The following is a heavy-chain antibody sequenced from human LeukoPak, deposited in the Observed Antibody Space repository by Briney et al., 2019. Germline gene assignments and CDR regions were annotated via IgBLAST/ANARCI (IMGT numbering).Heavy chain of an antibody. V-gene: IGHV3-33*01. D-gene: IGHD6-13*01. CDR3: ARDAGYSSSPPMDY. Sequence: PGRSLRLSCAASGFTFSSYGVHWVRQAPGKGLEWVAAIWYDGSNKYYADSVKGRFTISRDNSKNTLYLQMNSLRAEDTAVYYCARDAGYSSSPPMDYWGQGTLVTVSS. J-gene: IGHJ4*02. CDR2: IWYDGSNK. CDR1: GFTFSSYG.